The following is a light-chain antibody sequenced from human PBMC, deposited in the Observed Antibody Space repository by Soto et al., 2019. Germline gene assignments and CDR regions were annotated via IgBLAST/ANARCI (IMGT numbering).Light chain of an antibody. CDR2: NAS. CDR1: QSISSS. Sequence: IRMPPSLASFSASTGDRVSITCGASQSISSSLAWYQPKKGKAPKILMYNASTLKSGVPSRFSGSGSGTEVTLTISSLPPDDFITYYCQHYNSYSEAFGQGTKVDIK. CDR3: QHYNSYSEA. V-gene: IGKV1-5*03. J-gene: IGKJ1*01.